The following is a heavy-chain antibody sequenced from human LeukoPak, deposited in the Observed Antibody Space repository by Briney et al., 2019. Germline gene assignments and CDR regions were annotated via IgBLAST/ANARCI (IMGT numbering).Heavy chain of an antibody. Sequence: SETLSLTCTVSGGSISSYHWSWIRQPPGKGLEWIGYIYYSGSTNYNPSLKSRVTMSVDTSKNQFSLKVNSVTAADTAVYYCARAHARSAYYSDYWGQGTLVTVSS. J-gene: IGHJ4*02. CDR2: IYYSGST. D-gene: IGHD3-22*01. CDR3: ARAHARSAYYSDY. CDR1: GGSISSYH. V-gene: IGHV4-59*01.